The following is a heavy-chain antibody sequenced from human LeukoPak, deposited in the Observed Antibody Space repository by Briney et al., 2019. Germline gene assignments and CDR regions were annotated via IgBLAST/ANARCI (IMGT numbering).Heavy chain of an antibody. J-gene: IGHJ3*02. CDR2: INPNSGGT. Sequence: ASVKVSCKASGYTFTGYYMHWVRQAPGQGLEWMGWINPNSGGTNYAQKFQGRVTMTRDTSISTAYMELTRLRSDDTAVYYCARDTIVVVVAATAGDAFDIWGQGTMVTVSS. V-gene: IGHV1-2*02. D-gene: IGHD2-15*01. CDR3: ARDTIVVVVAATAGDAFDI. CDR1: GYTFTGYY.